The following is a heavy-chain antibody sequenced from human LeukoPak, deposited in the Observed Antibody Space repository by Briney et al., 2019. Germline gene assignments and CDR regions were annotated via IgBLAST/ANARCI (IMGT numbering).Heavy chain of an antibody. CDR1: GGSFSGYY. D-gene: IGHD4-17*01. V-gene: IGHV4-59*10. CDR3: AREGDSGDYNWFDP. CDR2: IFYTSGST. Sequence: PSETLSLTCAVYGGSFSGYYWSWIRQPPGKGLEWIGRIFYTSGSTNYNPSLKSRLTMSIDTSKNQFSLKLSSVTAADTAVYYCAREGDSGDYNWFDPWGQGTLVTVSS. J-gene: IGHJ5*02.